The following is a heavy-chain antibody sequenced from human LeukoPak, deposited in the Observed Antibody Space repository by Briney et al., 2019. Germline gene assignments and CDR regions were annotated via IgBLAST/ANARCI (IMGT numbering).Heavy chain of an antibody. J-gene: IGHJ6*02. V-gene: IGHV6-1*01. CDR3: ARVLAAAGTQRPYGMDV. Sequence: PSQTLSLTCAISGDSLSSSSAVWNWIRQSPSRGLEWLGRTYYRSKWYNDYAASVNGRITINPDTSKNRFSLKLSSATAADTAVYYCARVLAAAGTQRPYGMDVWGQGTTVTVSS. D-gene: IGHD6-13*01. CDR1: GDSLSSSSAV. CDR2: TYYRSKWYN.